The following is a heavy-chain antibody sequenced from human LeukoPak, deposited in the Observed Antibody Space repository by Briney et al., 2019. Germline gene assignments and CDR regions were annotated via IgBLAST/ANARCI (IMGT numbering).Heavy chain of an antibody. CDR1: GFTVSSNY. Sequence: GSLRLSCAASGFTVSSNYMSWIRQPPGKGLEWIGEINHSGSTNYNPSLKSRVTISVDTSKNQFSLKLSSVTAADTAVYYCARDGDSSSWPFDYWGQGALVTVSS. CDR3: ARDGDSSSWPFDY. J-gene: IGHJ4*02. V-gene: IGHV4-34*01. D-gene: IGHD6-13*01. CDR2: INHSGST.